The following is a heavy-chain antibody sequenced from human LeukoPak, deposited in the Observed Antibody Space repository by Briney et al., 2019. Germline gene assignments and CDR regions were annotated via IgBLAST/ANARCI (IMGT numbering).Heavy chain of an antibody. Sequence: GGSLRLSCAASGFTFSGYSMNWVRQAPGKGLEWVSSITSSSTYIYYADSVKGRFTISRDNAKNSLYLQMNSLRAEDTAVYYCARDLEDCSRTSCPNDYWGQGTLVTVSS. CDR2: ITSSSTYI. V-gene: IGHV3-21*01. D-gene: IGHD2-2*01. J-gene: IGHJ4*02. CDR1: GFTFSGYS. CDR3: ARDLEDCSRTSCPNDY.